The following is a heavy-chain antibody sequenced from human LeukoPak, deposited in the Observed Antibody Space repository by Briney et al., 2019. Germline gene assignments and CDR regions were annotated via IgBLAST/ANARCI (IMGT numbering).Heavy chain of an antibody. D-gene: IGHD3-3*01. Sequence: SETLSLTCTVSGGSISSSSYYWGWIRQPPGKGLEWIGSIYYSGSTYYNPSLKSRVTISVDTSKNQFSLKLSSVTAADTAVYYCARVLRVYDFWSGYYRWGSYYFDYWGQGTLVTVSS. CDR3: ARVLRVYDFWSGYYRWGSYYFDY. J-gene: IGHJ4*02. CDR1: GGSISSSSYY. V-gene: IGHV4-39*07. CDR2: IYYSGST.